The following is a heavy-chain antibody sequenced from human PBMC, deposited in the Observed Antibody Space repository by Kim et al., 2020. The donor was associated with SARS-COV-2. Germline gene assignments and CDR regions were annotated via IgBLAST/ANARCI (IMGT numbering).Heavy chain of an antibody. CDR1: GGSISSYY. V-gene: IGHV4-59*08. CDR2: IYYSGST. CDR3: ARRRSGNKSGFSDFDY. Sequence: SETLSLTCTVSGGSISSYYWSWIRQPPGKGLEWIGYIYYSGSTNYNPSLKSRVTISVDTSKNQFSLKLSSVTAADTAVYYCARRRSGNKSGFSDFDYWGQGTLVTVSS. J-gene: IGHJ4*02. D-gene: IGHD3-10*01.